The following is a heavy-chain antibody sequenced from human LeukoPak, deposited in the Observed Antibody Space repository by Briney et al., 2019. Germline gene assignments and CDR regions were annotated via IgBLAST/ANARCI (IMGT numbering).Heavy chain of an antibody. J-gene: IGHJ4*02. Sequence: SETLSLTCAVYGGSFSGYHRSWIRQPPGKGLGWIGEINHSGSTNYNPSLKSRVTISVDTSKNQFSLKLSSVTAADTAVYYCARVMAGMVDYWGQGTLVTVSS. CDR2: INHSGST. CDR1: GGSFSGYH. V-gene: IGHV4-34*01. CDR3: ARVMAGMVDY. D-gene: IGHD6-19*01.